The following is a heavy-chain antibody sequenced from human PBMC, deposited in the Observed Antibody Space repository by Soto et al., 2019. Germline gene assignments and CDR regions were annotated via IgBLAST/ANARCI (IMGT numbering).Heavy chain of an antibody. CDR2: ISSSSSYI. Sequence: EVQLVESGGGLVKPGGSLRLSCAASGFTFSSYSMNWVRQAPGKGLEWVSSISSSSSYIYYADSVKGRFTISRDNAKNSLYLQMNSLRAEDTAVYYCARESSGDFWAGYYYYGMAVWGQGTTVTVSS. CDR1: GFTFSSYS. CDR3: ARESSGDFWAGYYYYGMAV. V-gene: IGHV3-21*01. J-gene: IGHJ6*02. D-gene: IGHD3-3*01.